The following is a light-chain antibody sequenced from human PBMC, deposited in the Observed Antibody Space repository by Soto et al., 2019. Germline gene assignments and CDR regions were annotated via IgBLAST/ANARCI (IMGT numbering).Light chain of an antibody. CDR2: GAN. J-gene: IGKJ1*01. CDR1: QTVGFF. V-gene: IGKV3-15*01. CDR3: QQYNNWPRT. Sequence: EMVMTQSPATLSVSAGARATLSCRASQTVGFFLAWYQQKPGQAPRLLIYGANTRATGIPDRFSGSGSGTEFTLTISSLQSEDSAVYYCQQYNNWPRTFGQGTKVDIK.